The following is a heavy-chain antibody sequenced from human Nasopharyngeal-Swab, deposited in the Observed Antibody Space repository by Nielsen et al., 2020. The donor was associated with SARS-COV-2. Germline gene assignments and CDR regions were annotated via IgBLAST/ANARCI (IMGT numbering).Heavy chain of an antibody. CDR1: GYTFTGYY. D-gene: IGHD6-19*01. CDR2: INPNNGGT. Sequence: ASVKVSCKASGYTFTGYYMHWVRQAPGQGFEWMGWINPNNGGTNYAQKFQGRVTMTRDTSISTAYMELSRLRSDDTAVYYCARASSVAGLWMSDAFDIWGQGTMVTVSS. J-gene: IGHJ3*02. CDR3: ARASSVAGLWMSDAFDI. V-gene: IGHV1-2*02.